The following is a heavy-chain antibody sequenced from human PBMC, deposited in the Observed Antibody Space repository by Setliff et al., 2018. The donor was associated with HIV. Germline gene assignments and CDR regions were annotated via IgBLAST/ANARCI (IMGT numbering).Heavy chain of an antibody. D-gene: IGHD6-19*01. Sequence: PGESLKISCATSEFTFSSYAMGWVRQAPERGLEWVSVIQSDGSRTSYSDSVRGRFTISRDNSKNTLFLEMSSLSADDTAIYYCAKLPHSSACYSPFYYFEYWGQGTLVTVSS. J-gene: IGHJ4*02. CDR3: AKLPHSSACYSPFYYFEY. CDR1: EFTFSSYA. V-gene: IGHV3-23*03. CDR2: IQSDGSRT.